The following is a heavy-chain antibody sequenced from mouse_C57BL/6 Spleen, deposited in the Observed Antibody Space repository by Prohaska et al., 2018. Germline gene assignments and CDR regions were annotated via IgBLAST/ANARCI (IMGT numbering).Heavy chain of an antibody. Sequence: EVQLQQSGPELVKPGASVKIPCKASGYTFTDSNMDWVKQSHGKSLEWIGDINPNNGGTIYNQKFKGKATLTVDKSSSTAYMELRSLTSEDTAVYYCARREVYYGSSPWFAYWGQGTLVTVSA. CDR3: ARREVYYGSSPWFAY. CDR2: INPNNGGT. J-gene: IGHJ3*01. CDR1: GYTFTDSN. V-gene: IGHV1-18*01. D-gene: IGHD1-1*01.